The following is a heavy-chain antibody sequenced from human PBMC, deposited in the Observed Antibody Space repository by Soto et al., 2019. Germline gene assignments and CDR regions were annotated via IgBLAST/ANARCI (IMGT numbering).Heavy chain of an antibody. J-gene: IGHJ6*02. V-gene: IGHV3-7*01. CDR1: GFTFSSYW. CDR3: ARGGSYGSGSYFSRHYYYYGMDV. Sequence: PGGSLRLSCAASGFTFSSYWMSWVRQAPGKGLEWVANIKQDGSEKYYVDSVKGRFTISRDNAKNSLYLQMNSLRAEDTAVYYCARGGSYGSGSYFSRHYYYYGMDVWGQGTTVTVSS. D-gene: IGHD3-10*01. CDR2: IKQDGSEK.